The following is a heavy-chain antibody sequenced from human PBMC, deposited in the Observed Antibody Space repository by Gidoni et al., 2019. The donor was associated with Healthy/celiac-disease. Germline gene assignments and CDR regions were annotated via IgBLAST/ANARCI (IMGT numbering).Heavy chain of an antibody. V-gene: IGHV3-21*01. Sequence: EVQLVESGGGLVKPGGSRRLSCAASGFPFSSDSMNWVRQAPGKGLEWVSSISSSSSYIYYADSVKGRFTISRDNAKNSLYLQMNSLRAEDTAVYYCASRTDYGGNSIDYWGQGTLVTVSS. CDR3: ASRTDYGGNSIDY. J-gene: IGHJ4*02. D-gene: IGHD4-17*01. CDR1: GFPFSSDS. CDR2: ISSSSSYI.